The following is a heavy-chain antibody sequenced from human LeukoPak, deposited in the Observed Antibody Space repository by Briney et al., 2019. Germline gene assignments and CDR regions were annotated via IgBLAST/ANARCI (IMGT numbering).Heavy chain of an antibody. CDR1: GFSLSSYA. CDR2: VSFDGRNK. V-gene: IGHV3-30-3*01. Sequence: PGGSLRLSCEASGFSLSSYAFHWVRQAPGKGLEWVSFVSFDGRNKNYADSVRGRFTISRDNSKNTLYLQMNSVTYEDTAVYFCVRIVGHTTTDFWGQGTIVTVS. CDR3: VRIVGHTTTDF. J-gene: IGHJ4*02. D-gene: IGHD1-26*01.